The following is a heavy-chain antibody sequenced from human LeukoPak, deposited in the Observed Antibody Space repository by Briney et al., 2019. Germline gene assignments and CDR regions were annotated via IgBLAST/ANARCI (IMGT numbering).Heavy chain of an antibody. J-gene: IGHJ4*02. Sequence: ASVKVSCKASGYTFTSYGISWVRQAPGQGLEWMGWISAYNGNTNYAQKLQGRVTMTTDTSTSTAYMELRSLRSDDTAVYYCAREFRFSAVAAPGRYWGQGTLVTVSS. CDR2: ISAYNGNT. V-gene: IGHV1-18*01. CDR1: GYTFTSYG. CDR3: AREFRFSAVAAPGRY. D-gene: IGHD6-19*01.